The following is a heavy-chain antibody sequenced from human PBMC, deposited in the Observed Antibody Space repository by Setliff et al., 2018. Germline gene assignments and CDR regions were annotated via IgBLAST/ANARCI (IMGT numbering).Heavy chain of an antibody. V-gene: IGHV4-39*01. CDR2: IYYRGDT. CDR1: GGSISSGVYY. D-gene: IGHD1-1*01. Sequence: SETLSLTCAVSGGSISSGVYYWAWIRQPPGKGLEWIGRIYYRGDTYYNASLKSRLTLSVDTSKNQVSLNLRSVTAADTAVYYCARTGTYRYFDYWGQGTQVTVSS. J-gene: IGHJ4*02. CDR3: ARTGTYRYFDY.